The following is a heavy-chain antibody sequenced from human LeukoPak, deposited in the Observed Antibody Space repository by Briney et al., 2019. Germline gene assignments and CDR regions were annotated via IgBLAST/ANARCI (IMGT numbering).Heavy chain of an antibody. CDR1: GFTVSSNY. CDR3: ARVSTYYYDSSGYFGAFDI. Sequence: PGGSLRLSCAASGFTVSSNYMSWVRQAPGKGLEWVSVIYSGGSTYYADSVKGRFTISRDNSKNTLYLQMNSLRAEDTAVYYCARVSTYYYDSSGYFGAFDIWGQGTMVTVS. CDR2: IYSGGST. J-gene: IGHJ3*02. D-gene: IGHD3-22*01. V-gene: IGHV3-53*01.